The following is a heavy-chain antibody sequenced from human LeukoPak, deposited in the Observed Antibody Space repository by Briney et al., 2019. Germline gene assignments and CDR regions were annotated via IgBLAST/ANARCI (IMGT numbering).Heavy chain of an antibody. Sequence: QSGGSLRLSCAASGFTFNSYGMHWVRQAPGKGLEWVAVISYDGSNKYYADSVKGRFTISRDNSKNTLYLQMNSLRAEDTAVYYCAKMIAAEPFDYWGQGTLVTVSS. D-gene: IGHD6-13*01. J-gene: IGHJ4*02. CDR3: AKMIAAEPFDY. CDR2: ISYDGSNK. CDR1: GFTFNSYG. V-gene: IGHV3-30*18.